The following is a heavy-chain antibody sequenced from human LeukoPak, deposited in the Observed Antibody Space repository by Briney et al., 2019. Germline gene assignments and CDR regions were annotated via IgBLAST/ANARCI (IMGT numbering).Heavy chain of an antibody. CDR1: GYTFTSYG. V-gene: IGHV1-18*01. CDR3: ARCITMVRNPRFDP. D-gene: IGHD3-10*01. J-gene: IGHJ5*02. Sequence: ASVKVSCKASGYTFTSYGISWVRQAPGQGLEWMGWISAYNGNTNYAQKLQGRVTMTTDTYTSTAYMELRSLRSDDTAVYYCARCITMVRNPRFDPWGQGTLVTVSS. CDR2: ISAYNGNT.